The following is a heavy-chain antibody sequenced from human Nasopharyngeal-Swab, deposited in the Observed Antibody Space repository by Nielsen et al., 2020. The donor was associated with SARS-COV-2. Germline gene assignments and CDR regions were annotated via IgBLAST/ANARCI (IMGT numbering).Heavy chain of an antibody. Sequence: VRQAPGKGLEWVAVIWYDGSNKYYADSVKGRFIISRDNSKNTLYLQMNSLRAEDTAVYYCARVPGDTAMASDYWGQGTLVTVSS. D-gene: IGHD5-18*01. CDR2: IWYDGSNK. V-gene: IGHV3-33*01. J-gene: IGHJ4*02. CDR3: ARVPGDTAMASDY.